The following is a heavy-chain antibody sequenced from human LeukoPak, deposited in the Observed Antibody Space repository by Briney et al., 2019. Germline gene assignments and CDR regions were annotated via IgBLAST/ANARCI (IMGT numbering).Heavy chain of an antibody. CDR3: TTDGGSYIDY. Sequence: GGSLRLSCAASGFTFSSYAMSWVRQAPGKGLEWVSSFSGSGGSTYYADSVKGRFTISRDNSKNTLYLQMNSLKTEDTGVYYCTTDGGSYIDYWGQGTLVTVSS. CDR2: FSGSGGST. J-gene: IGHJ4*02. D-gene: IGHD1-26*01. V-gene: IGHV3-23*01. CDR1: GFTFSSYA.